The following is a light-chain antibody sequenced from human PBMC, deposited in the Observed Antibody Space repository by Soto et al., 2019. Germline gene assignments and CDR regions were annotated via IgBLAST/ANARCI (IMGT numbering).Light chain of an antibody. V-gene: IGKV3-11*01. J-gene: IGKJ5*01. CDR2: DAS. CDR3: QQRSNWPDA. CDR1: QSLINF. Sequence: IVLTQSPATLCLSPGERATLSWGASQSLINFVAWYQHKPGQPPRLLIYDASKRATGIPTRFSGSGSGTDFTLTISSLQPEDFAVYYCQQRSNWPDAFGQGTRLDIK.